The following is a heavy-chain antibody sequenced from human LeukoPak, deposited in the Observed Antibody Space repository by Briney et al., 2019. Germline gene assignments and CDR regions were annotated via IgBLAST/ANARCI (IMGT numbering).Heavy chain of an antibody. Sequence: PGGSLRLSCAASGFTFSSYSMNWFRQAPGKGLEWVSYISSSSSTIYYADSVKGRFTISRDNAKNSLYLQMNSLRAEDTAVYYCARDSGSYSSPYYFDYWGQGTLVTVSS. CDR2: ISSSSSTI. D-gene: IGHD1-26*01. CDR3: ARDSGSYSSPYYFDY. V-gene: IGHV3-48*04. CDR1: GFTFSSYS. J-gene: IGHJ4*02.